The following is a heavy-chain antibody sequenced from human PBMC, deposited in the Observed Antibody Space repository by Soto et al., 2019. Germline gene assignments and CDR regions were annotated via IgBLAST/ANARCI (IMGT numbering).Heavy chain of an antibody. CDR1: GLTMSTYA. CDR3: AKDHFKGNGIYDGFDV. D-gene: IGHD1-20*01. Sequence: GGSLRLSCAGNGLTMSTYAMSWVRQAPGKGLEWVSTIAGVDIFYADSVQGRFTISIDNSKILLFLQMNSLTADDTATYYCAKDHFKGNGIYDGFDVWGQGTTVTVSS. J-gene: IGHJ3*01. V-gene: IGHV3-23*01. CDR2: IAGVDI.